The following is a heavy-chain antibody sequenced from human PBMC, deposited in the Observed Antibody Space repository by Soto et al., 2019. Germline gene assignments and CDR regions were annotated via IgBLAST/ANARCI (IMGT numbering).Heavy chain of an antibody. D-gene: IGHD1-26*01. CDR2: IGTAGDT. V-gene: IGHV3-13*01. CDR1: GFTFSSYY. J-gene: IGHJ6*03. CDR3: ARDGSSQGYYYTDV. Sequence: EGSLXLSCAASGFTFSSYYMHWVRQATGKGLEWVSAIGTAGDTYYPGSVKGRFTISRENAKNSLYLQMNSLRAGDTAVYYCARDGSSQGYYYTDVWGKGTTVTVSS.